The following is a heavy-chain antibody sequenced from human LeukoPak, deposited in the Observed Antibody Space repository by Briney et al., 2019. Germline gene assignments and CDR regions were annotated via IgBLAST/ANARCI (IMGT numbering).Heavy chain of an antibody. CDR2: IIPIFGTA. CDR3: ARGDITGIFGVSHRVGGAFDI. Sequence: SVKVSCKASEGTFSSYAISWVRQAPGQGLEWMGGIIPIFGTANYAQKFQGRVTITTDESTSTAYMELSSLRSEDTAVYYCARGDITGIFGVSHRVGGAFDIWGQGTMVTVSS. V-gene: IGHV1-69*05. CDR1: EGTFSSYA. D-gene: IGHD3-3*01. J-gene: IGHJ3*02.